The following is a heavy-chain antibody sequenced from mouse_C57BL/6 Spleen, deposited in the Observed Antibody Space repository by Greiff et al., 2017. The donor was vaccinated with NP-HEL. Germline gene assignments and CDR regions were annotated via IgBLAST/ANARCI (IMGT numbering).Heavy chain of an antibody. CDR2: IYWDDDK. CDR3: ARRVGYYAMDY. Sequence: VTLKVCGPGILQSSQTLSLTCSFSGFSLSTSGMGVSWIRQPSGKGLEWLAHIYWDDDKRYNPSLKSRLTISKDTSRNQVFLKITSVDTADTATYYCARRVGYYAMDYWGQGTSVTVSS. CDR1: GFSLSTSGMG. V-gene: IGHV8-12*01. J-gene: IGHJ4*01.